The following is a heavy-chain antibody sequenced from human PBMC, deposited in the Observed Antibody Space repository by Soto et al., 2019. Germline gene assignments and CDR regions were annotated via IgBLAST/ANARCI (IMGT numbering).Heavy chain of an antibody. Sequence: GESLKISCKVSGYIFTTYWIAWVRQMPGKGLEWMGVIYPGDSDTIYSPSFQGRVTISVDKSTSTAYLQWRGLKASDTGVYFCARRIYGANDYWGQGTQVTVSS. CDR2: IYPGDSDT. D-gene: IGHD4-17*01. CDR1: GYIFTTYW. J-gene: IGHJ4*02. V-gene: IGHV5-51*01. CDR3: ARRIYGANDY.